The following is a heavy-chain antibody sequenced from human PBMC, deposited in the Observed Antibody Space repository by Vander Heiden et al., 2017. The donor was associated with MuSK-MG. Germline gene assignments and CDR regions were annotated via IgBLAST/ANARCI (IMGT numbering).Heavy chain of an antibody. D-gene: IGHD2-15*01. J-gene: IGHJ6*02. CDR1: GFSFSSYS. V-gene: IGHV3-30*04. Sequence: GFSFSSYSMHWVRKAPGKGLEWVAVISIDGSNRHYADSVEGRFTISRDNSKKMLTLQMNSLKAEDTAVFYCARDQCSGNTCYSGYNYYYGLDVWGQGTTVTVSS. CDR2: ISIDGSNR. CDR3: ARDQCSGNTCYSGYNYYYGLDV.